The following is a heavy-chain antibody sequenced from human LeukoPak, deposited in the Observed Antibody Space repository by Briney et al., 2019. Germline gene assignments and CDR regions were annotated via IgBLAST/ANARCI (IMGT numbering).Heavy chain of an antibody. J-gene: IGHJ6*03. CDR1: GFTFSSYG. CDR2: IWYDGSNK. CDR3: AKDLYYYYYYMDV. V-gene: IGHV3-33*06. Sequence: PGGSLRLSCAASGFTFSSYGMHWVRQAPGKGLEGVAVIWYDGSNKYYADSVKGRFTISRDNSKNTLYLQMNSLRAEDTAVYYCAKDLYYYYYYMDVWGKGTTVTVSS.